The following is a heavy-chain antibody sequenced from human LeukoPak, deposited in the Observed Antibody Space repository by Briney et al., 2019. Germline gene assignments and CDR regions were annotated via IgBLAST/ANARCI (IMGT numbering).Heavy chain of an antibody. CDR2: INPSGGST. Sequence: ASVKVSCKASGYTFTSYYMHWVRQAPGQGLEWMGIINPSGGSTSYAQKFQGRVTMTRDTSTSTVYMELSSLRSEDTAVYYCARDLRKYYYDSSGYRGDAFDIWGQGTMVTVSS. D-gene: IGHD3-22*01. CDR3: ARDLRKYYYDSSGYRGDAFDI. J-gene: IGHJ3*02. CDR1: GYTFTSYY. V-gene: IGHV1-46*01.